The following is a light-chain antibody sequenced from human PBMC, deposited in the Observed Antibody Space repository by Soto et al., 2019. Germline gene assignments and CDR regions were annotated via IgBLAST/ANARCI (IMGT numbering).Light chain of an antibody. CDR1: QGISSY. CDR3: QQYYSYPRT. J-gene: IGKJ1*01. Sequence: IQMTQSPSSLSASTGYRVTITCRASQGISSYLAWYQQKPGKAPKLLIYAASTLQSGVPSRFSGSGSGTDFTLTISCMQSEDFATYYCQQYYSYPRTFGQGTKVDIK. V-gene: IGKV1-8*01. CDR2: AAS.